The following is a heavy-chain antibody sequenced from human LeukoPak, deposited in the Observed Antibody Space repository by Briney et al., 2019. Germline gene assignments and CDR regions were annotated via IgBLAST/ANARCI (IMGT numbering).Heavy chain of an antibody. CDR1: GGSVSSSSYY. CDR3: ARGHDYFDY. J-gene: IGHJ4*02. Sequence: PSETLSLTCTVSGGSVSSSSYYWSWIRQPPGKGLEWIGYIYYSGNTYYNPSLQSRVTISVDTSKNQFSLNLSSVTAADTAVFYCARGHDYFDYWGQGTLVTVSS. CDR2: IYYSGNT. V-gene: IGHV4-30-4*08.